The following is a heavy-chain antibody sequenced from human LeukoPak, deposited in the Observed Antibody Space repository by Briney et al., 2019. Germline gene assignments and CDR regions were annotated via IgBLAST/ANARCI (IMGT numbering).Heavy chain of an antibody. V-gene: IGHV3-11*01. CDR3: AKTYYYDSSGYSSLNAFDI. CDR2: ISSSGSTI. D-gene: IGHD3-22*01. Sequence: PGGSLRLSCAASGFTFSDYYMSWIRQAPGKGLEWVSYISSSGSTIYYADSVKGRFTISRDNSKNTLYLQMNSLRAEDTAVYYCAKTYYYDSSGYSSLNAFDIWGQGTMVTVSS. J-gene: IGHJ3*02. CDR1: GFTFSDYY.